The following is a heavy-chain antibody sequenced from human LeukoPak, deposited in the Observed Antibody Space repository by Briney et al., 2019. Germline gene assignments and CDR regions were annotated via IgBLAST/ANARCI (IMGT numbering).Heavy chain of an antibody. D-gene: IGHD3-10*01. Sequence: PGGSLRLSCAASGFTVSSNYMSWVRQAPGKGLEWVAFIRYDGSNKYYADSVKGRFTISRDNSKNTLYLQMNSLRAEDTAVYYCAKDRYYYGSGSYLNYWGQGTLVTVSS. CDR2: IRYDGSNK. V-gene: IGHV3-30*02. CDR3: AKDRYYYGSGSYLNY. CDR1: GFTVSSNY. J-gene: IGHJ4*02.